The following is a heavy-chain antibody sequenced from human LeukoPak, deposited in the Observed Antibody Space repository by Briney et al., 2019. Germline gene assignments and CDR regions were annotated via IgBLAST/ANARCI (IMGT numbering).Heavy chain of an antibody. D-gene: IGHD2-15*01. CDR1: GGSISSYY. CDR2: IYYIGST. J-gene: IGHJ6*02. Sequence: SETLSLTCTVSGGSISSYYWTWIRQPPGKGLECIGYIYYIGSTNYNPSLKSRVTISVDTSKNQFSLKLSSLTAADTAVYYCARLLRGGNYYGMDVWGQGTTVTVSS. CDR3: ARLLRGGNYYGMDV. V-gene: IGHV4-59*01.